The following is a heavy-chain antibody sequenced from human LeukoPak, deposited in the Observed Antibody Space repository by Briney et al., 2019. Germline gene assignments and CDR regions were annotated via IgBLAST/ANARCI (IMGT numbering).Heavy chain of an antibody. CDR3: ARSDYGDYSHLFDY. CDR2: IYYSGST. D-gene: IGHD4-17*01. CDR1: GGSISSGGYY. V-gene: IGHV4-31*03. Sequence: SETLSLTCTVSGGSISSGGYYWSWIRQHPGKGLGWIGYIYYSGSTYYNPSLKSRVTVSVDTSKNQFSLKLSSVTAADTAVYYCARSDYGDYSHLFDYWGQGTLVTVSS. J-gene: IGHJ4*02.